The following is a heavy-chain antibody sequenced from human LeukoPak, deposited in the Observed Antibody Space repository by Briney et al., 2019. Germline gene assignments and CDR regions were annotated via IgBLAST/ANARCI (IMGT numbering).Heavy chain of an antibody. CDR3: ASCHCTNGVCYGECEYFQH. Sequence: ASVKVSCKASGYTFTSYGITWVRQAPGQGLEWVGWISAYNGKTNYAQKFQGRVTLTTDTSTSTACMELRSLRSDDTAVYYCASCHCTNGVCYGECEYFQHWGQGTLVTVSS. J-gene: IGHJ1*01. CDR2: ISAYNGKT. D-gene: IGHD2-8*01. V-gene: IGHV1-18*01. CDR1: GYTFTSYG.